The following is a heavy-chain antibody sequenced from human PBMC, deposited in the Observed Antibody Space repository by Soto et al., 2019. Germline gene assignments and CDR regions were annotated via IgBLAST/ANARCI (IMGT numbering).Heavy chain of an antibody. CDR2: ISYDGSNK. CDR3: ARGGDYCDSSVPFDP. D-gene: IGHD3-22*01. J-gene: IGHJ5*02. V-gene: IGHV3-30-3*01. CDR1: GFTFSSYA. Sequence: QVQLVESGGGVVQPGRSLRLSCAASGFTFSSYAMHWVRQAPGKGLEWVAVISYDGSNKYYADSVKGRFTISRDNSKNTLYLQMNSLRAEDTAVYYCARGGDYCDSSVPFDPWGQGTLVTVSS.